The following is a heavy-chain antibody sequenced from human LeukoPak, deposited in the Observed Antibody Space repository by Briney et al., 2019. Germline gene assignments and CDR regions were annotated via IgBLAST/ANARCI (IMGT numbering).Heavy chain of an antibody. CDR1: GFTVNDDY. D-gene: IGHD3-10*01. J-gene: IGHJ4*02. CDR2: IYSGGST. V-gene: IGHV3-53*01. CDR3: ARDGYYYGSGSYRAQDY. Sequence: RRSLRLSCAASGFTVNDDYMSWVRQAPGKGLEWVSVIYSGGSTYYADSVKGRFTISRDNSKNTLYLQMNSLRAEDTAVYYCARDGYYYGSGSYRAQDYWGQGTLVTVSS.